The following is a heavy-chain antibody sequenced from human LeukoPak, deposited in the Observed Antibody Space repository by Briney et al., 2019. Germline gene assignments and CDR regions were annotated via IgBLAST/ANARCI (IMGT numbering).Heavy chain of an antibody. V-gene: IGHV1-2*02. Sequence: ASVKVSCKASGYTLTVNHVHWVRQAPGQGLEWMGWNDPNSGGTKYAQKFQDRVAMTSDTSISTAYMELSGLRSDDTAVYFCAREADIVSFDLWGRGTLVTVSS. D-gene: IGHD3-16*02. CDR2: NDPNSGGT. CDR1: GYTLTVNH. J-gene: IGHJ2*01. CDR3: AREADIVSFDL.